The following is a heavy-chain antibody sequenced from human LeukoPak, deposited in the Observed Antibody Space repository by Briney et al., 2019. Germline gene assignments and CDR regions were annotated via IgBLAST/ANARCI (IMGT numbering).Heavy chain of an antibody. CDR1: GFTFSSYS. CDR2: ISRSSSYI. J-gene: IGHJ3*02. D-gene: IGHD5-12*01. V-gene: IGHV3-21*01. Sequence: GGSLRLSCAASGFTFSSYSMNWVRQAPGKGLEWVSSISRSSSYIYYADSVKGRFTISRDNAKNSLYLQINSLRAEDTAVYYCARGLSGYDYLGAFDIWGQGTMVTVSS. CDR3: ARGLSGYDYLGAFDI.